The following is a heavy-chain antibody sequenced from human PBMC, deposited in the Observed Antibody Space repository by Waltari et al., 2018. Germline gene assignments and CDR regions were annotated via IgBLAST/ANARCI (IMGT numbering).Heavy chain of an antibody. D-gene: IGHD3-22*01. V-gene: IGHV4-39*07. CDR1: GGSISSSSYY. CDR3: ARQNYYDSSGYYYYYYYGMDV. J-gene: IGHJ6*02. CDR2: IYYSGST. Sequence: QLQLQESGPGLVKPSETLSLTCTVSGGSISSSSYYWGWIRQPPGKGLEWIGSIYYSGSTYYNPSLKSRVTISVDTSKNQFSLKLSSVTAADTAVYYCARQNYYDSSGYYYYYYYGMDVWGQGTTVTVSS.